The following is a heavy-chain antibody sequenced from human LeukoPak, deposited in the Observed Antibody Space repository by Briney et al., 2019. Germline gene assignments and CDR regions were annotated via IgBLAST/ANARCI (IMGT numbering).Heavy chain of an antibody. V-gene: IGHV4-30-2*01. Sequence: PSETLSLTCAVSGGSISSGGYSWSWIRQPPGKGLEWIGYIYHSGSTYYNPSLKSRVSISVDRSKNQFSLKLSSVTAADTAVYYCARVIFGVVMLYYYYGMDVWGQGTTVTVSS. CDR1: GGSISSGGYS. D-gene: IGHD3-3*01. CDR2: IYHSGST. J-gene: IGHJ6*02. CDR3: ARVIFGVVMLYYYYGMDV.